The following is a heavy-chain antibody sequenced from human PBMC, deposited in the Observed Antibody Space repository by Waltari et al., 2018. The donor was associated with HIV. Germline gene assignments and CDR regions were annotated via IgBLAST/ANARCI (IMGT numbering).Heavy chain of an antibody. CDR2: ISRSSDYI. CDR3: TATVTTRGTFDY. Sequence: VQLLESGGGLAKPGGSRRFSCAASGLRFSRYAMYWVRQAPGKGLEWIAYISRSSDYIYYADSIKGRFTISRDNAKNSVFLHMDNLRDVDTAVYYCTATVTTRGTFDYWGQGTAVPVS. CDR1: GLRFSRYA. D-gene: IGHD4-17*01. V-gene: IGHV3-21*06. J-gene: IGHJ4*02.